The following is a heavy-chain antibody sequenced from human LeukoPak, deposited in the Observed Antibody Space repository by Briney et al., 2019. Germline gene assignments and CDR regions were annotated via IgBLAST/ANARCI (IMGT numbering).Heavy chain of an antibody. CDR3: ARVGLFLLDY. Sequence: PSETLSLTYAVYGGSFSGYYWSWIRQPPGKGLEWIGEINHSGNTNYNPSLKSRVTISVDTSKNQFSLKLSSVTAADTAVYYCARVGLFLLDYWGQGTLVTVSS. V-gene: IGHV4-34*01. CDR1: GGSFSGYY. J-gene: IGHJ4*02. D-gene: IGHD3-22*01. CDR2: INHSGNT.